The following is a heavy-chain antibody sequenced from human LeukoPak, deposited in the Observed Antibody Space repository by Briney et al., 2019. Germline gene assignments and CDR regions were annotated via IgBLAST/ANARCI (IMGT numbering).Heavy chain of an antibody. CDR1: GGSISSSSYY. Sequence: PSETLSLTCTVSGGSISSSSYYWGWIRQPPGKGLEWIGSIYYSGSTYYNPSLKSRVTISVDTSKNQFSLKLSSVTAADTAVYYCARDGVPHYDSWSGYPWFDPWGQGTLVTVSS. V-gene: IGHV4-39*07. CDR3: ARDGVPHYDSWSGYPWFDP. D-gene: IGHD3-3*01. J-gene: IGHJ5*02. CDR2: IYYSGST.